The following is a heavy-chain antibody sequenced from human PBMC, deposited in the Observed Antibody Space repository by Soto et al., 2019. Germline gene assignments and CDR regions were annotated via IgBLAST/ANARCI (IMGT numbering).Heavy chain of an antibody. V-gene: IGHV4-4*07. CDR1: GGSVTNYY. J-gene: IGHJ4*02. Sequence: SETLSLTCTVSGGSVTNYYWSWIRQPAGKGLEWIGRIYSSGSTDYNPSLKSRVSMSVDASKNQFSLKLTSVTAADTALYYCAREGGIVAKIPFDYWGQGTLVTVSS. CDR3: AREGGIVAKIPFDY. CDR2: IYSSGST. D-gene: IGHD5-12*01.